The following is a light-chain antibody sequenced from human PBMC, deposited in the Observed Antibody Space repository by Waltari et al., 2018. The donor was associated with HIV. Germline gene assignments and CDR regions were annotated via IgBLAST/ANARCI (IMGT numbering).Light chain of an antibody. J-gene: IGKJ5*01. V-gene: IGKV3-20*01. CDR3: QQYGSSPIT. Sequence: TQSPGTLSLSPGERATLSCRASQSVSSDYLAWYQQKPGQAPRLLIYGASNRATGIPDRFSGSGSGTDFALTISRLQPVDFAMYYCQQYGSSPITFGQGTRLEIK. CDR2: GAS. CDR1: QSVSSDY.